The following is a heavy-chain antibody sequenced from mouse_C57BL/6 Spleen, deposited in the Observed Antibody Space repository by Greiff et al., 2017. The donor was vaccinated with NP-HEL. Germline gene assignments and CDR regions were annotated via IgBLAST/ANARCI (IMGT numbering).Heavy chain of an antibody. Sequence: DVMLVESGGDLVKPGGSLKLSCAASGFTFSSYGMSWVRQTPDKRLEWVATISSGGSYTYYPDSVKGRFTISRDNAKNTLYLQMSSLKSEDTAMYYCARKPTVVALDYWGQGTTLTVSS. V-gene: IGHV5-6*02. D-gene: IGHD1-1*01. J-gene: IGHJ2*01. CDR2: ISSGGSYT. CDR3: ARKPTVVALDY. CDR1: GFTFSSYG.